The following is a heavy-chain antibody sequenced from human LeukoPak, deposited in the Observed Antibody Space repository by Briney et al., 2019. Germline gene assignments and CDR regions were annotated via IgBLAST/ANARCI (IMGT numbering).Heavy chain of an antibody. J-gene: IGHJ4*02. CDR1: GASVSSSTYS. Sequence: SETLSLTCAVYGASVSSSTYSWSWIRQAPGKGLEWIAYIYYNGRTTYNPSLKSRVTISLDTSKNQFSLKLSSVTDADTAVYYCASDYGSGSYRFDYWGQGTLATVSS. CDR2: IYYNGRT. V-gene: IGHV4-61*01. D-gene: IGHD3-10*01. CDR3: ASDYGSGSYRFDY.